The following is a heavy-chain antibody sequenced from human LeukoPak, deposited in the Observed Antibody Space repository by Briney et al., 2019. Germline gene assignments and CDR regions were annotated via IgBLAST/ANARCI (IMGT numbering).Heavy chain of an antibody. Sequence: SETLSLTCTVSGGSISSGSYYWSWSRQPARKGLEWIGRIYTSGSTNYNPSLKSRVTISVDTSKNQFSLKLSSVTAADTAVYYCARDRYDFWSGYYYYYGMDVWGQGTTVTVSS. V-gene: IGHV4-61*02. CDR3: ARDRYDFWSGYYYYYGMDV. D-gene: IGHD3-3*01. J-gene: IGHJ6*02. CDR2: IYTSGST. CDR1: GGSISSGSYY.